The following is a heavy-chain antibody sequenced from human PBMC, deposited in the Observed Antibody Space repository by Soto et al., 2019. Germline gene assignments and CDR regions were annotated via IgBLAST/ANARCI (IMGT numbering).Heavy chain of an antibody. J-gene: IGHJ4*01. D-gene: IGHD3-9*01. CDR1: GYSFTNYW. CDR2: INPADSDT. V-gene: IGHV5-51*01. Sequence: GESLKISCKGSGYSFTNYWIGWVRQMPGKGLEWMGIINPADSDTRYSPCFQGQVTVSVDKSISTAYLQRGSLKASDTAMYYCVRPDSTGYYSHWGQGTPVNVSS. CDR3: VRPDSTGYYSH.